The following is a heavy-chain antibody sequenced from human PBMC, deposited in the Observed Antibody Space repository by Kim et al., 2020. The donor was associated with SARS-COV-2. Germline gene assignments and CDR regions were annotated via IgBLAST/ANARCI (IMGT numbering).Heavy chain of an antibody. CDR3: ARATGSGSYLLDF. D-gene: IGHD3-10*01. J-gene: IGHJ4*02. V-gene: IGHV1-3*01. Sequence: KKPGKFQGRVTIPRDPPASTAYMELSSLRAEDTALYYCARATGSGSYLLDFWGQGTLVTVSS.